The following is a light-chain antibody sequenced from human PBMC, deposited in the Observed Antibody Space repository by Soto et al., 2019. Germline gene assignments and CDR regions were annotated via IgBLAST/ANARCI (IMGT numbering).Light chain of an antibody. Sequence: QSVLTQPPSASGTPGQRVTISCSGSSSNIGSKTVNWYQQLPGTAPKLLIYSNNQRPSGVPDRFSGSKSGTSASLAISGLQPEDEADYHCAAWDDSLNGPVFGGGTKVTVL. V-gene: IGLV1-44*01. CDR2: SNN. J-gene: IGLJ3*02. CDR3: AAWDDSLNGPV. CDR1: SSNIGSKT.